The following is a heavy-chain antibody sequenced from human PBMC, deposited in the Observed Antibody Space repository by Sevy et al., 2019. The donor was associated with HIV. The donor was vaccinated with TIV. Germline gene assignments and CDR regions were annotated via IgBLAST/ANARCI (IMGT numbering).Heavy chain of an antibody. J-gene: IGHJ4*02. V-gene: IGHV1-2*02. CDR3: VRGYFGSGSYRLLY. Sequence: ASVKVSSKASGYSFTGFYIHWMRQAPGQGLEWMGWINPNNGDAKYALKYQGRVTMTRDTSATTTYMELTSLRSDDTAMYYCVRGYFGSGSYRLLYWGQGAPVTVSS. CDR2: INPNNGDA. D-gene: IGHD3-10*01. CDR1: GYSFTGFY.